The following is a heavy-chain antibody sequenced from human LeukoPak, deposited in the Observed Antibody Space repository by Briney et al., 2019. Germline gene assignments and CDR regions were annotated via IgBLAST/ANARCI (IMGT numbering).Heavy chain of an antibody. CDR3: AKDLDYDSSGSFDY. CDR2: ISGSGGST. CDR1: GFTFSSYA. Sequence: GGSLRLSCAASGFTFSSYAMSWFRQAPGKGLEWVSAISGSGGSTYYADSVKGRFTISRYNSKNTLYLQMNSLRAEDTAVYYCAKDLDYDSSGSFDYWGQGTLVTVSS. V-gene: IGHV3-23*01. D-gene: IGHD3-22*01. J-gene: IGHJ4*02.